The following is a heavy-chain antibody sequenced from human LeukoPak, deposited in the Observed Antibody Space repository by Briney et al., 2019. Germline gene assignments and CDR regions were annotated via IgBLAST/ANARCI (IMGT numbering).Heavy chain of an antibody. Sequence: ALRKVSSKVYGYTLTELSMHWVRQAPGKGLEWMGGFDPEDGQTIYAQKFQGRVTMTEDTSTNTAYMELSSLRSEDTAVYYCASEPEYYGLGSPFHYWGQGTLVTVSS. CDR2: FDPEDGQT. V-gene: IGHV1-24*01. CDR3: ASEPEYYGLGSPFHY. D-gene: IGHD3-10*01. CDR1: GYTLTELS. J-gene: IGHJ4*02.